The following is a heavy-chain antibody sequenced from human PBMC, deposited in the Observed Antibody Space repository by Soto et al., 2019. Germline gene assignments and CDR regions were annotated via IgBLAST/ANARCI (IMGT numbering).Heavy chain of an antibody. J-gene: IGHJ3*02. CDR2: ISSSSSYI. Sequence: GGSLRLSCAASGFTFSSYSMNWVRQAPGKGLEWVSSISSSSSYIYYADSVKGRFTISRDNAKNSLYLQMNSLRAEDTAVYYCARSSSTEYSSSWGDAFDIWGQGTMVTVSS. V-gene: IGHV3-21*01. CDR3: ARSSSTEYSSSWGDAFDI. CDR1: GFTFSSYS. D-gene: IGHD6-6*01.